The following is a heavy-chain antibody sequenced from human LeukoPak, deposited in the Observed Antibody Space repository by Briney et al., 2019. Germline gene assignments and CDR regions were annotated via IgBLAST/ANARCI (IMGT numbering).Heavy chain of an antibody. J-gene: IGHJ3*02. CDR2: ISGSGGST. CDR1: GFTFSSYW. Sequence: PGGSLRLSCAASGFTFSSYWMSWVRQAPGKGLEWVSAISGSGGSTYYADSVKGRFTISRDNSKNTLYLQMNSLRAEDTAVYYCAKPSADSSGYYFALDAFDIWGQGTMVTVSS. V-gene: IGHV3-23*01. CDR3: AKPSADSSGYYFALDAFDI. D-gene: IGHD3-22*01.